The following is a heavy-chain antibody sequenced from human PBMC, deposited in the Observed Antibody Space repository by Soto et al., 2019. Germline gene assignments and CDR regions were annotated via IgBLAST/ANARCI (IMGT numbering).Heavy chain of an antibody. CDR1: GYSIGTYNW. Sequence: SETLSLTCAVPGYSIGTYNWWAWSRQPPGKGLEWIGYIYYTGTTYYNLSLKSRATMSVDTAKDQFSLNLASVTAADTAVYYCARTSRLKTGTLDYWGPGILVTVSS. V-gene: IGHV4-28*01. J-gene: IGHJ4*02. D-gene: IGHD3-9*01. CDR2: IYYTGTT. CDR3: ARTSRLKTGTLDY.